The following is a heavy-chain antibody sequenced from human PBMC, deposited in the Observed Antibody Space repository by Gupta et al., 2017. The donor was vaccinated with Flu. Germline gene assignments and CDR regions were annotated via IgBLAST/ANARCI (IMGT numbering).Heavy chain of an antibody. J-gene: IGHJ6*02. D-gene: IGHD3-10*01. CDR2: IYTSGST. V-gene: IGHV4-61*02. CDR1: GGSISSGSYY. CDR3: ARGWFGESYYYYYGMDV. Sequence: QVQLQESGTGLVKPSQTLSLTCTVSGGSISSGSYYWRWIRQPAGKGLEWIGRIYTSGSTNYNPSLKSRVTISVDTSKNQFSLKLSSVTAADTAVYYCARGWFGESYYYYYGMDVWGQGTTVTVSS.